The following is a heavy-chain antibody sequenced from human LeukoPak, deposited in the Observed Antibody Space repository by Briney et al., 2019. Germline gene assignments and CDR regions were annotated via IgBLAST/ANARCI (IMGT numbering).Heavy chain of an antibody. CDR2: ISYDGSNK. CDR1: GFTFSTYA. Sequence: GRSLRLSCAASGFTFSTYAMHWVRQAPGKRLEWVAVISYDGSNKYYADSVKGRFTISRDNSKNTLYLQMNSLRAEDTAVYYCATTGATTDYFDYWGQGTLVTVSS. CDR3: ATTGATTDYFDY. V-gene: IGHV3-30-3*01. J-gene: IGHJ4*02. D-gene: IGHD1-26*01.